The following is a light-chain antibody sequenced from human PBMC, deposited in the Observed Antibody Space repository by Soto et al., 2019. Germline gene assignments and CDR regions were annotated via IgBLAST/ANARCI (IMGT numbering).Light chain of an antibody. CDR1: GSDVGRYNL. CDR3: CSYAGGNNCV. Sequence: QSALTQPASVSGSPGQSITISCTGTGSDVGRYNLVSWYQQHPGKAPKLVIYEDTKRPAGPSSRFSGSKSANTASLTVSGLQAEDEADYYCCSYAGGNNCVFGRGTQLTVL. CDR2: EDT. V-gene: IGLV2-23*01. J-gene: IGLJ3*02.